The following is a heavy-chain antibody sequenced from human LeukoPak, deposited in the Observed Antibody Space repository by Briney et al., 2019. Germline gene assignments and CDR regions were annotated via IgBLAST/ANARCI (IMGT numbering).Heavy chain of an antibody. Sequence: ASVKVSCKASGYTFTSYDINWVRQAPGQGLDWMGGIIPIFGTANYAQKFQGRVTITADKSTSTAYMELSSLRSEDTALYYCARSYYYDSSGYYYWGQGTLVTVSS. CDR2: IIPIFGTA. CDR1: GYTFTSYD. CDR3: ARSYYYDSSGYYY. D-gene: IGHD3-22*01. J-gene: IGHJ4*02. V-gene: IGHV1-69*06.